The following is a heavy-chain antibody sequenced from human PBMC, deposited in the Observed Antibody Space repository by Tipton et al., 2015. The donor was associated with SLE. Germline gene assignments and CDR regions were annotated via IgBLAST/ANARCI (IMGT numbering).Heavy chain of an antibody. V-gene: IGHV4-61*02. J-gene: IGHJ6*03. D-gene: IGHD3-10*01. CDR2: IYALGST. Sequence: TLSLTCTVSGGSISSGNYYWNWIRQPAGKGLEWIGRIYALGSTNYNPSLKSRVTVSVDTSKNQFSLRLSSVTAADSAVYYCARADGSYFYYFMDVWGKGTTVTVSS. CDR1: GGSISSGNYY. CDR3: ARADGSYFYYFMDV.